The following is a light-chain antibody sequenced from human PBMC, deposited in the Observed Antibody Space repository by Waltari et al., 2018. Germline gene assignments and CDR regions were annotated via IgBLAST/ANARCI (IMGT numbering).Light chain of an antibody. CDR2: TAS. J-gene: IGKJ4*01. CDR1: QGIGSW. Sequence: DIQMTQSPSSVSASVGDRVTITCRASQGIGSWLAWYQQKPGKAPKLLMHTASGLESGVPSRFSGIESGTEFTLTISNLQPEDFAIYYCQQSDSFPLTFGGGTKVE. V-gene: IGKV1-12*01. CDR3: QQSDSFPLT.